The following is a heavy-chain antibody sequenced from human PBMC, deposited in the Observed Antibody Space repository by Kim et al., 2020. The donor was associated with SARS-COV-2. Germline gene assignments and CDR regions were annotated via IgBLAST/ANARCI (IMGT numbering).Heavy chain of an antibody. D-gene: IGHD6-19*01. V-gene: IGHV3-30*02. J-gene: IGHJ6*02. CDR3: AKDRSRIAVAQTGMVV. Sequence: VTGRFTISRDNSKNTLYLQMNSMRADDTAVYYCAKDRSRIAVAQTGMVVWVQGTTVTVSS.